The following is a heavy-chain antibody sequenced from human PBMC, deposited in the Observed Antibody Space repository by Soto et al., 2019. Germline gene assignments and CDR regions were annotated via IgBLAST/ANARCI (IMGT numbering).Heavy chain of an antibody. Sequence: QVQLQESGPGLVKPSQTLSLTCTVSGGSISSGGYYWSWIRQHPGKGLEWIGYIYYSGSTYYNPSLKSRVTISVDTSKNQFSLKLSSVTAADTAVYYCARGVIVVVAQHYFDYWGQGTLDTVSS. CDR2: IYYSGST. CDR1: GGSISSGGYY. V-gene: IGHV4-31*03. J-gene: IGHJ4*02. CDR3: ARGVIVVVAQHYFDY. D-gene: IGHD2-15*01.